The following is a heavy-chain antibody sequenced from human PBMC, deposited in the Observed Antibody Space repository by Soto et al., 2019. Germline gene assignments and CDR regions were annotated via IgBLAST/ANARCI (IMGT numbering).Heavy chain of an antibody. D-gene: IGHD6-19*01. CDR2: IYYSGST. J-gene: IGHJ4*02. CDR3: ARHVDLAVGIDY. CDR1: GGSISSSSYY. Sequence: QLQLQESGPGLVKPSETLSLTCTVSGGSISSSSYYWGWIRQPPGKGLEWIGSIYYSGSTYYNPSLKSRVTISVDTSKNQFSLKLSSVTAADTAVYYCARHVDLAVGIDYWGQGTLVTVSS. V-gene: IGHV4-39*01.